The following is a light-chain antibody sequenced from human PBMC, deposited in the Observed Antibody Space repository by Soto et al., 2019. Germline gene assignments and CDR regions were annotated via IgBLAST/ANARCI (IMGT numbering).Light chain of an antibody. CDR1: QGIXRS. CDR3: QQYNSWPPGT. V-gene: IGKV3D-15*01. J-gene: IGKJ1*01. Sequence: TGLTQSPSVLSVSPGERATLSCRPSQGIXRSLNWYQVKPGQATRLLSSAASTRANVIPARFIGSGSGKEFTLNISSMQSAYFLRFYCQQYNSWPPGTFGQGTKVDI. CDR2: AAS.